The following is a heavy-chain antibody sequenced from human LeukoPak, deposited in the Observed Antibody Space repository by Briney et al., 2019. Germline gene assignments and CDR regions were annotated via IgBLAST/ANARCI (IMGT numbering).Heavy chain of an antibody. J-gene: IGHJ4*02. Sequence: SETLSLTCSVSGGSISSGGYYWSWIRQPPGKGLEWIGEINHSGSTNYNPSLKSRVTISVDTSKNQFSLKLSSVTAADTAVYYCARGGSILRYFDWPPTYYFDYWGQGTLVTVSS. V-gene: IGHV4-34*01. D-gene: IGHD3-9*01. CDR1: GGSISSGGYY. CDR2: INHSGST. CDR3: ARGGSILRYFDWPPTYYFDY.